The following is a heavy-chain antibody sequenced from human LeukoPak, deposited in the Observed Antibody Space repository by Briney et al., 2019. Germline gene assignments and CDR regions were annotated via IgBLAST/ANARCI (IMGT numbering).Heavy chain of an antibody. CDR2: ISGSGGST. D-gene: IGHD6-13*01. Sequence: GGSLRLSCAASGFTFSSFVLSWVRQAPGKGLEWVSAISGSGGSTYYADSVKGRFAISRDSSKNILYLQMNSLRAEDTAVYYCAREEAIAAAGTFFDYWGQGTLVTVSS. CDR1: GFTFSSFV. CDR3: AREEAIAAAGTFFDY. J-gene: IGHJ4*02. V-gene: IGHV3-23*01.